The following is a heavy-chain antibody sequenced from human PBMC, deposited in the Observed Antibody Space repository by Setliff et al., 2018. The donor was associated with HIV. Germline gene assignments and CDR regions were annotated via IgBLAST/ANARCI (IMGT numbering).Heavy chain of an antibody. J-gene: IGHJ2*01. Sequence: KPSETLSLTCTVSGGSVSDYYWSWIRQPPGRGLEWIGYIYYSGNTNYKPSLKRRVTISVDTSKNQFSLKLRSVTAADTAVYFCARQVGGEYFDLWGRGTLVTVSS. CDR1: GGSVSDYY. D-gene: IGHD7-27*01. CDR2: IYYSGNT. CDR3: ARQVGGEYFDL. V-gene: IGHV4-59*08.